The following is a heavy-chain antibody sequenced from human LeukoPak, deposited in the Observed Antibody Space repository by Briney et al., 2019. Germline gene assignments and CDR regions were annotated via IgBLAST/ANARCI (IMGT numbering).Heavy chain of an antibody. CDR1: GESFSGYY. V-gene: IGHV4-34*01. CDR3: ARRRWGIDP. CDR2: INHSGRS. D-gene: IGHD7-27*01. J-gene: IGHJ5*02. Sequence: SESLSLTCAVYGESFSGYYWSWIRQPPGKGLEWIGEINHSGRSNHNPSLKSRVTISVDTSKNQFSLKLSSVTAADTAVYYCARRRWGIDPWGQGTLVTVSS.